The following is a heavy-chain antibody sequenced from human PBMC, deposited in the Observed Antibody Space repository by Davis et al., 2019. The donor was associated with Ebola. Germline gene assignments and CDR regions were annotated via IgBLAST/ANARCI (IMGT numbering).Heavy chain of an antibody. CDR1: GFTFSSYG. V-gene: IGHV3-7*03. CDR3: ARDNRGRPLGY. D-gene: IGHD3-16*02. J-gene: IGHJ4*02. Sequence: GESLKISCAASGFTFSSYGMHWVRQAPGKGLEWVANIKQDGSEKYDVASVRGRFTISRDNTKNSLYLQMKSLRVEDTAVYYCARDNRGRPLGYWGQGTLVIVSS. CDR2: IKQDGSEK.